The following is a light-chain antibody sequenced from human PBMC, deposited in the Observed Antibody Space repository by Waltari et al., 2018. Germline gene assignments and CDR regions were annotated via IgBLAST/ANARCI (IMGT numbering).Light chain of an antibody. CDR2: GAA. V-gene: IGKV3-20*01. Sequence: EIVLTQSPGTLSLSPGERATLSCRASQSVSSSYLAWYQQKTGQAPRLLTYGAASRATGIPDRFSGSGFGTDFTLTISRLEPEDFAVYYCQQYTGSPWTFGQGTKVEIK. CDR1: QSVSSSY. CDR3: QQYTGSPWT. J-gene: IGKJ1*01.